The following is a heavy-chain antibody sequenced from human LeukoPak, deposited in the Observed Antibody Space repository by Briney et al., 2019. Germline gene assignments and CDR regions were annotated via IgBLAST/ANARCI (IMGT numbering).Heavy chain of an antibody. CDR1: GFTFSSYW. J-gene: IGHJ4*02. Sequence: GGSLRLSCAASGFTFSSYWMHWVRQAPGKGLVWVSRINSDGSTTSGADSVKGRFTISRDNAKNTLYLQMNSLRAEDTAVYYCTRGHSGSYRIDYWGQGTLVTVSS. V-gene: IGHV3-74*01. CDR2: INSDGSTT. CDR3: TRGHSGSYRIDY. D-gene: IGHD1-26*01.